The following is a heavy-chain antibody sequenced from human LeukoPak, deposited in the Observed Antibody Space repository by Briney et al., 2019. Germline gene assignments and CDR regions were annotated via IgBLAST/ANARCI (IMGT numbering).Heavy chain of an antibody. Sequence: PGGSLSLSCAASGFTFSDYYMSWIRQAPGKGLEWVSYISSSGSTIYYADSVKGRFTISRDNAKNSLYLQMNSLRAEDTAVYYCATADYDFWSPFFDYWGQGTLVTVSS. CDR2: ISSSGSTI. V-gene: IGHV3-11*04. CDR1: GFTFSDYY. D-gene: IGHD3-3*01. CDR3: ATADYDFWSPFFDY. J-gene: IGHJ4*02.